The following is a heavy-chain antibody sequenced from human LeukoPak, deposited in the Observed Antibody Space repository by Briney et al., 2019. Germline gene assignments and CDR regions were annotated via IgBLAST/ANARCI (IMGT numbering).Heavy chain of an antibody. CDR3: ARDDHYYGSGSD. CDR1: GYTFTGYY. CDR2: INPNSGGT. J-gene: IGHJ4*02. Sequence: ASVKVSCKASGYTFTGYYMHWVRHAPGQGLELMGWINPNSGGTNYAQKFQGRVTMTRDTSISTAYMELSRLRSDDTAVYYCARDDHYYGSGSDWGQGTLVTVSS. V-gene: IGHV1-2*02. D-gene: IGHD3-10*01.